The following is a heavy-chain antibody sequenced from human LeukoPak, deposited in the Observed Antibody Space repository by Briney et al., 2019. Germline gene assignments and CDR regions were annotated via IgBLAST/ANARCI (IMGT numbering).Heavy chain of an antibody. J-gene: IGHJ3*02. CDR1: GGSISGDYY. CDR2: IYYSGST. Sequence: SQTLSLTCTVSGGSISGDYYWSWIRQPPGKGLEWIGYIYYSGSTYYNPSLKSRVTISVDTSKNQFSLKLSSVTAADTAVYYCARDVSGYSGSYWRVPGHDAFDIWGQGTMVTVSS. V-gene: IGHV4-30-4*01. CDR3: ARDVSGYSGSYWRVPGHDAFDI. D-gene: IGHD1-26*01.